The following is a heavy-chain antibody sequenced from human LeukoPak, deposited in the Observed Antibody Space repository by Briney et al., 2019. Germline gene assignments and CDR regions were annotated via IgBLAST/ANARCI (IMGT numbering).Heavy chain of an antibody. CDR3: ARPRGGYNTFDY. CDR1: GFTFSSYS. J-gene: IGHJ4*02. D-gene: IGHD5-24*01. CDR2: IGTTSSTST. V-gene: IGHV3-48*01. Sequence: GGSLRLSCAASGFTFSSYSMNWVRQAPGRGLEWVSYIGTTSSTSTYYADSVKGRFTISRDNAKNSLYLQMNSLRAEDMAVYYCARPRGGYNTFDYWGQGTLVTVSS.